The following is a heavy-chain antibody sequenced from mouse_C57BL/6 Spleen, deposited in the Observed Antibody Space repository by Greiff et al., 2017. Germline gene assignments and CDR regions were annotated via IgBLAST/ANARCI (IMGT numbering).Heavy chain of an antibody. V-gene: IGHV1-82*01. CDR1: GYAFSSSW. D-gene: IGHD2-4*01. CDR3: ASSPYDYDYYYAMDD. CDR2: IYPGDGDT. Sequence: QVQLQQSGPELVKPGASVKISCKASGYAFSSSWMNWVKQRPGKGLEWIGRIYPGDGDTNYNGKFKGKATLTADKSSSTAYMQLSSLTSEDSAVYFCASSPYDYDYYYAMDDWGQGTSVTVAA. J-gene: IGHJ4*01.